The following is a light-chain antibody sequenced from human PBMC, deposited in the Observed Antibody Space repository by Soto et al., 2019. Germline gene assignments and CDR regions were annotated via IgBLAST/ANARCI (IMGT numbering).Light chain of an antibody. V-gene: IGKV3-15*01. Sequence: EVVMTQSPATLSVSPGERATLSCRASQRISSNLAWYQQRPGQAPRLLIYGASTRAPGIPARFSGSGSETEFTLTISSLQSEDFAVYYCQQYNNWPRTFGQGTKVDIK. CDR3: QQYNNWPRT. CDR1: QRISSN. CDR2: GAS. J-gene: IGKJ1*01.